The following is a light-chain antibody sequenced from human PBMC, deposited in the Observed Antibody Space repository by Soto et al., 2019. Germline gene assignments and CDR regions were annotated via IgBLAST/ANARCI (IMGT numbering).Light chain of an antibody. V-gene: IGKV3-11*01. J-gene: IGKJ5*01. CDR3: HQRSNWPPDT. CDR2: GAS. Sequence: EIVLTQSPDTLSLSPGEGASLSCRASQSVHTFLAWYQQKPGQPPRLLIYGASTRATGVPARFSGSGSGTDFTLTITSLEPEDIAGYYCHQRSNWPPDTFGQGTRV. CDR1: QSVHTF.